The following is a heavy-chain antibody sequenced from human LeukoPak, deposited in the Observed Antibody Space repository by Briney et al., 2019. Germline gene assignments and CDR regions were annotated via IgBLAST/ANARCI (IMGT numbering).Heavy chain of an antibody. CDR1: GGSISSHY. Sequence: SETLSLTCTVSGGSISSHYWSWIRQPPGKGLEWIGYIYYSGSTNHNPSLKSRATISVDTSKNQFSLKLSSVTAADTAVYYCARGGASSLPFDYWGQGTLVTVSS. CDR3: ARGGASSLPFDY. D-gene: IGHD6-6*01. V-gene: IGHV4-59*11. J-gene: IGHJ4*02. CDR2: IYYSGST.